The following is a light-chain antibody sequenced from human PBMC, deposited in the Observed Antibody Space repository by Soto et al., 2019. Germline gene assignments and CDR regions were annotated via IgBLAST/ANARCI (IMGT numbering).Light chain of an antibody. J-gene: IGKJ5*01. CDR2: GSF. V-gene: IGKV3-15*01. CDR1: QSVDNN. Sequence: EIVMTQSPVTLSASPGESATLSCRASQSVDNNVAWYQQKPGQAPRLLIVGSFARATGIPARFSGRGSGSEFTLTISGLQSEDFAVYYCQQYNDRPPITFGQGTRLEIK. CDR3: QQYNDRPPIT.